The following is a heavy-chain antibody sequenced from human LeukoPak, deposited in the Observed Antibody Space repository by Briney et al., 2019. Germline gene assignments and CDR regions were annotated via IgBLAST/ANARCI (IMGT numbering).Heavy chain of an antibody. J-gene: IGHJ5*02. V-gene: IGHV3-21*01. CDR3: AKVVVPAASPLNWFDP. CDR1: GFNFRNDG. CDR2: ISSSSSYI. D-gene: IGHD2-2*01. Sequence: GGSLRLSCAASGFNFRNDGMNSVRQAPGKGLEWVSSISSSSSYIYYADSVKGRSTISRDNAQNSLYLQMNSLRAEDTAVYYCAKVVVPAASPLNWFDPWGQGTLVTVSS.